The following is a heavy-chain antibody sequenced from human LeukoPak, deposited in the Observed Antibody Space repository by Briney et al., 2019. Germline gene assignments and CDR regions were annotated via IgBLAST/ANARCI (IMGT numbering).Heavy chain of an antibody. V-gene: IGHV3-21*01. Sequence: GGSLRLSCAASGFTFSSYSMNWVRQAPGKGLEWVSSTSSSSSHIYYADSVKGRFTISRDNAKDSLCLQMNSLRAEDTAVYYCARDSSYYAFGYWGQGTLVTVSS. CDR1: GFTFSSYS. CDR2: TSSSSSHI. J-gene: IGHJ4*02. CDR3: ARDSSYYAFGY. D-gene: IGHD3-10*01.